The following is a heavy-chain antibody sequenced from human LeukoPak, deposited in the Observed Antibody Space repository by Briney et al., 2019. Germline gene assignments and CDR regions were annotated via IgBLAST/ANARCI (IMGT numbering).Heavy chain of an antibody. CDR3: ITLIWSSRTSWYADY. CDR2: ISSSGSTI. D-gene: IGHD2-2*01. J-gene: IGHJ4*02. CDR1: GFTFSSYE. Sequence: GGSLRLSCAASGFTFSSYEMNWVRQAPGKGLEWVSYISSSGSTIYYADSVKGRFTISRDNAKNSLYLQMNSLRTEDTAVYYCITLIWSSRTSWYADYWGQGTLVTV. V-gene: IGHV3-48*03.